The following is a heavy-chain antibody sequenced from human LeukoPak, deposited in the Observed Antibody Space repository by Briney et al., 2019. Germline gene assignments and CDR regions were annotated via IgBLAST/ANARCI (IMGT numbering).Heavy chain of an antibody. V-gene: IGHV3-23*01. CDR2: ISGSGGST. CDR1: GFTFSSYA. D-gene: IGHD4-17*01. Sequence: GGSLRLSCAASGFTFSSYAMSWVRQAAGKGLEWVSAISGSGGSTYYADSVKGRFTISRDNSKNTLYLQMNSLRAEDTAVYYCAKDPGAYYYYYYMDVWGKGTTVTVSS. CDR3: AKDPGAYYYYYYMDV. J-gene: IGHJ6*03.